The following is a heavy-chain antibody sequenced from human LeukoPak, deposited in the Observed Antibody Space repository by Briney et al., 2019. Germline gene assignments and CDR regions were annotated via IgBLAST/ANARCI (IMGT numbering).Heavy chain of an antibody. D-gene: IGHD1-26*01. J-gene: IGHJ4*02. CDR3: ARHDGSYPGYYFDY. V-gene: IGHV4-59*08. Sequence: SETLSLTCTVSGGSISSYYWSWIRQPPGKGLEWIGYIYYSGTTNYNPSLKSRVTISVDTSKNQFSLKLSSVTAADTAVYYCARHDGSYPGYYFDYWGQGTLVTVSS. CDR1: GGSISSYY. CDR2: IYYSGTT.